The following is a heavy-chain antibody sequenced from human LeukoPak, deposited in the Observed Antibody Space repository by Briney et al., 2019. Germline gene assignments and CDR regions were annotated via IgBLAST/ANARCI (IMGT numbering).Heavy chain of an antibody. CDR2: ISAYNGNT. CDR1: GYTFTSYG. J-gene: IGHJ4*02. CDR3: ARDRLEWWLVPRPYIDY. V-gene: IGHV1-18*01. Sequence: ASVKVSCKASGYTFTSYGISWVRQAPGQGLEWVGWISAYNGNTNYAQKLQGRVTMTTDTSTSTAYMELRSLRSDDTAVYYCARDRLEWWLVPRPYIDYWGQGTLVTVSS. D-gene: IGHD6-19*01.